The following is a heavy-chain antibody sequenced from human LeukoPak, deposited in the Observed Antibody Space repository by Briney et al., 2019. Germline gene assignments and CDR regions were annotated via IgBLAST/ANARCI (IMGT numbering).Heavy chain of an antibody. J-gene: IGHJ4*02. CDR1: GYSFASYW. CDR2: IYPGDSDT. Sequence: GESLKISCKGSGYSFASYWIGWVRQMPGKGLEWMGVIYPGDSDTRYSPSFQGQVTISADKSISTAYLQWSSLKASDTAMYFCARHRQTVTTGYFDSWGQGILVTVSS. CDR3: ARHRQTVTTGYFDS. D-gene: IGHD4-17*01. V-gene: IGHV5-51*01.